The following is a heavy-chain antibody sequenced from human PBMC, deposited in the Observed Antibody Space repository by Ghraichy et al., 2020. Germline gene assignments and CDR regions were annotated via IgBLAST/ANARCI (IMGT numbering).Heavy chain of an antibody. CDR1: GFTFTSYW. CDR2: IKGDGSKM. J-gene: IGHJ4*02. V-gene: IGHV3-7*01. CDR3: AIGGDSSNNFV. D-gene: IGHD3-22*01. Sequence: GGSLRLSCAVSGFTFTSYWMSWVRQAPGKGLEWAAFIKGDGSKMFYTDSVKGRFTISRDNAKNSLNLQMNSLRAEDTAAYYCAIGGDSSNNFVWAQGTLVTGSS.